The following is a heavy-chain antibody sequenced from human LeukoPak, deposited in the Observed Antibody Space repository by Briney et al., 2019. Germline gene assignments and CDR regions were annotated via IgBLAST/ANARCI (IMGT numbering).Heavy chain of an antibody. Sequence: SETLSLTCIVSGGSINSTTSYWSWIRQPPGKGLEWIGTLYYSGSTGYNPSLKSRVTISVDTSKNQFSLKLSSVTAADTAVYYCARPLTFYGSGSYDAFDIWGQGTMVTVSS. D-gene: IGHD3-10*01. CDR3: ARPLTFYGSGSYDAFDI. CDR2: LYYSGST. V-gene: IGHV4-39*07. CDR1: GGSINSTTSY. J-gene: IGHJ3*02.